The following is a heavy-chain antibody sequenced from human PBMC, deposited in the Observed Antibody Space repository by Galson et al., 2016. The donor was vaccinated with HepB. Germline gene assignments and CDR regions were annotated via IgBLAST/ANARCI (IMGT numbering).Heavy chain of an antibody. CDR2: IKSKTDGGSI. CDR1: GFTFGMYA. Sequence: SLRLSCAASGFTFGMYAMTWVRQAPGKGLEWVGRIKSKTDGGSIEYAAVVKGRFTISRDDSKNTLYLHMTSLRTDDTAMYYCTTPTTGEWGQGTLVTVS. J-gene: IGHJ4*02. V-gene: IGHV3-15*01. D-gene: IGHD3-16*01. CDR3: TTPTTGE.